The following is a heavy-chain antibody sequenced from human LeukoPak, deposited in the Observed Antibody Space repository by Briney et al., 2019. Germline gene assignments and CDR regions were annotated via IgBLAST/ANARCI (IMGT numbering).Heavy chain of an antibody. D-gene: IGHD3-9*01. Sequence: GKSLRLSCVASGFSFSSYDMHWVRQAPGKGLEWVAVISYDGSNKYYADSVKGRFTISRDNSKSTLYLQMNSLRAEDTAVYYCAKDHAPVLTGYRYFQHWGQGTLVTVSS. CDR1: GFSFSSYD. CDR3: AKDHAPVLTGYRYFQH. V-gene: IGHV3-30*18. CDR2: ISYDGSNK. J-gene: IGHJ1*01.